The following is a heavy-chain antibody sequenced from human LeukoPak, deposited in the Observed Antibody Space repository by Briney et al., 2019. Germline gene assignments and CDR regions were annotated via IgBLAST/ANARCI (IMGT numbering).Heavy chain of an antibody. CDR3: ARGYCSGGSCYSVENWFDP. J-gene: IGHJ5*02. CDR2: INPSSGGT. D-gene: IGHD2-15*01. Sequence: ASVKVSCKASGYTFTKYYMFWVRQAPGQGLEWMGRINPSSGGTDYTQKFQGRVTMTRDTSISTAYMELSRLRSDDTAMYYCARGYCSGGSCYSVENWFDPWGQGTLVTVSS. CDR1: GYTFTKYY. V-gene: IGHV1-2*06.